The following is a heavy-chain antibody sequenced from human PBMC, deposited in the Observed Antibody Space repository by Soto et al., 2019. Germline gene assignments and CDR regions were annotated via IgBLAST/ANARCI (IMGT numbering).Heavy chain of an antibody. CDR3: ARDLSIAVAGGGGMDV. CDR2: IWYDGSNK. J-gene: IGHJ6*02. D-gene: IGHD6-19*01. CDR1: GFTFSSYG. V-gene: IGHV3-33*01. Sequence: GGSLRLSCAASGFTFSSYGMHWVRQAPGKGLEWVAVIWYDGSNKYYADSVKGRFTISRDNSKNTLYLQMNSLRAEDTAVYYCARDLSIAVAGGGGMDVWGQGTTVTVSS.